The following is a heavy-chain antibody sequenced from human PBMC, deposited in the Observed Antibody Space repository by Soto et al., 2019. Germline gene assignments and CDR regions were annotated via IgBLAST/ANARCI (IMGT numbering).Heavy chain of an antibody. Sequence: SQTLSLTCAISGDSVSSNSAAWNWIRQSPSRGLEWLGRTYYRSKWYNDYAVSVKSRITINPDTSKNQFSLQLNSVTPEDTAVYYCASAPNPPFFSSTSCSSYFYYVRDVRRQATMVTFS. CDR3: ASAPNPPFFSSTSCSSYFYYVRDV. J-gene: IGHJ6*02. CDR1: GDSVSSNSAA. V-gene: IGHV6-1*01. D-gene: IGHD2-2*01. CDR2: TYYRSKWYN.